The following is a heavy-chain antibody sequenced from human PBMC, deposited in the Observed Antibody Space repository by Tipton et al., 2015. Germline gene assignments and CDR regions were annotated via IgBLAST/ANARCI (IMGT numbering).Heavy chain of an antibody. V-gene: IGHV4-39*01. CDR3: ASPSLPHDRGDYYFQS. D-gene: IGHD2-21*02. J-gene: IGHJ4*02. CDR2: LYFSGST. CDR1: GGSFSDYY. Sequence: LRLSCAVYGGSFSDYYWAWIRQPPGKGLEWIGSLYFSGSTYYNPSLKSRVTISIDRFKNQFSLKLSSVTAADTAVYYCASPSLPHDRGDYYFQSWGQGSLVTVSS.